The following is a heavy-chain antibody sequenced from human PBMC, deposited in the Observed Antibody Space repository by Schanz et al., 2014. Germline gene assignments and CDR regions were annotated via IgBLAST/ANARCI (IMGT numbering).Heavy chain of an antibody. V-gene: IGHV4-31*03. CDR2: IYDSGNT. Sequence: QVQLQESGPGLVKPSQTLSLTCNVSGDSMSSGGYYWNWIRQHPGKGLEWIGYIYDSGNTYYNPSLKSRVTTSIDTSENQFSLNLRSVTGADTAVYYCARLVGPSFCYGMDVWGQGTTVTVSS. D-gene: IGHD2-15*01. CDR1: GDSMSSGGYY. J-gene: IGHJ6*02. CDR3: ARLVGPSFCYGMDV.